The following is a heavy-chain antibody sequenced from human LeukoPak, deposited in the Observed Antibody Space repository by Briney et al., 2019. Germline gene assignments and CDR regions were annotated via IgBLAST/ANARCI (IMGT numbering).Heavy chain of an antibody. J-gene: IGHJ4*02. CDR2: IYSGGST. CDR1: GFTVSSNY. CDR3: ARAYDSSGYSEFDY. D-gene: IGHD3-22*01. Sequence: PGGSLRLSCVASGFTVSSNYMSWVRQAPGKGLEWVSVIYSGGSTYYADSVKGRFTISRDNSKNTLYLQMNSLRAEDTAVYYCARAYDSSGYSEFDYWGQGTLVTVSS. V-gene: IGHV3-53*01.